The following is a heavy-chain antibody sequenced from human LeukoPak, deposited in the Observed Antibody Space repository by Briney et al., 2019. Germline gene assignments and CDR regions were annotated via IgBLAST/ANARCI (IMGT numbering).Heavy chain of an antibody. Sequence: ASVKVSCEASGYTFTGYYMHWVRQAPGQGLEWMGWINPNSGGTNYAQKFQGRVTMTRDTSISTAYMELSRLRSDDTAVYYCARVRCSGGSCYSDAFDIWGQGTMVTVSS. CDR2: INPNSGGT. CDR3: ARVRCSGGSCYSDAFDI. V-gene: IGHV1-2*02. J-gene: IGHJ3*02. CDR1: GYTFTGYY. D-gene: IGHD2-15*01.